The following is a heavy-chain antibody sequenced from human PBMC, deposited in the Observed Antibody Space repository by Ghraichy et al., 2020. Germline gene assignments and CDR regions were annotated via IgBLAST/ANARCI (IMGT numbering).Heavy chain of an antibody. Sequence: SETLSLTCTVSGGSISSYYWCWIRHPPGQGLEWIGYIYYSGSTNYNPSLKRRVTISVDTSKNQFSLKLSSVTAADTAVYYCARDGGRLAFDYWGQGTLITVSS. J-gene: IGHJ4*02. CDR2: IYYSGST. D-gene: IGHD6-19*01. CDR3: ARDGGRLAFDY. V-gene: IGHV4-59*01. CDR1: GGSISSYY.